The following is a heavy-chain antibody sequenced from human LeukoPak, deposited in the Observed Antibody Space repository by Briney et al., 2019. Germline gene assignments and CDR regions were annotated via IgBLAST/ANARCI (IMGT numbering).Heavy chain of an antibody. CDR3: ARVGIEGFWSGYYGDYYYYMDV. V-gene: IGHV3-7*01. J-gene: IGHJ6*03. Sequence: ETLSLTCIVSGGSISSYYWSWVRQAPGKGLEWVANIKQDGSEKYYVDSVKGRFTISRDNAKNSLYLQMNSLRAEDTAVYYCARVGIEGFWSGYYGDYYYYMDVWGKGTTVTVSS. CDR1: GGSISSYY. CDR2: IKQDGSEK. D-gene: IGHD3-3*01.